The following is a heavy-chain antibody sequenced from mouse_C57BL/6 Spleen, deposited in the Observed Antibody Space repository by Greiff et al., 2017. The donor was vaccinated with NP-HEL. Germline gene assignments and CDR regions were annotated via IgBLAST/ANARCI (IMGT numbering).Heavy chain of an antibody. V-gene: IGHV5-4*01. Sequence: EVQRVESGGGLVKPGGSLKLSCAASGFTFSSYAMSWVRQTPEKRLEWVATISDGGSYTYYPDNVKGRFTISRDNAKNNLYLQMSHLKSEDTAMYYCAREVGSSYAWFAYWGQGTLVPVSA. D-gene: IGHD1-1*01. J-gene: IGHJ3*01. CDR3: AREVGSSYAWFAY. CDR2: ISDGGSYT. CDR1: GFTFSSYA.